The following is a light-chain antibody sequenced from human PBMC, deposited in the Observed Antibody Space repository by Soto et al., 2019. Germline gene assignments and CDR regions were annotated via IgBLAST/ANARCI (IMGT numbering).Light chain of an antibody. V-gene: IGKV3-20*01. CDR1: QSVSNNY. Sequence: EVVLTQSPGTLSLSPGERATLSCRASQSVSNNYFAWYQQKPAQAPRLLIFGSSDRATGIPDRFSGSGSWTDFTLTISRLEPEDFAVYYCQQYGSSPPYTFGQGTKLEIK. J-gene: IGKJ2*01. CDR2: GSS. CDR3: QQYGSSPPYT.